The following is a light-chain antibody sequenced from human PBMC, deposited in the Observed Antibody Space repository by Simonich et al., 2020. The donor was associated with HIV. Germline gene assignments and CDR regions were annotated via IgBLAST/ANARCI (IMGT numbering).Light chain of an antibody. CDR3: QQYHSTPNT. V-gene: IGKV4-1*01. J-gene: IGKJ2*01. CDR2: WAS. Sequence: DIVMTQSPDSLAVSLGERATINCKSSQSVLYSSNNKNYLAWYQQKPGHPPKLLIYWASTRESGVPDRFSGSGSGTDFTLTISSLQAEDVAVYYCQQYHSTPNTFGQGTKLELK. CDR1: QSVLYSSNNKNY.